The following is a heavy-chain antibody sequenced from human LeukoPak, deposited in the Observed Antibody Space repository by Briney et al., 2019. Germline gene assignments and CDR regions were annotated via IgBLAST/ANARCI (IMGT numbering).Heavy chain of an antibody. Sequence: QTGGSLRLSCAASGFTFSSYWMTWVRQAPGKGLEWVANIKQDGSEKYYVDSVKGRFTISRDNAKNSLYLQMNSLRAEDTAVYYCAKDRVLRYFDWTIHYYDYVWGSYCFDYWGQGTLVTVSS. V-gene: IGHV3-7*01. CDR3: AKDRVLRYFDWTIHYYDYVWGSYCFDY. CDR1: GFTFSSYW. D-gene: IGHD3-16*01. CDR2: IKQDGSEK. J-gene: IGHJ4*02.